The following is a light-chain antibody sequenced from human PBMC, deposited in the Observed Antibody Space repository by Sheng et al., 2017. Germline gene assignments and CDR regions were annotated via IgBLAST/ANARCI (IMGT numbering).Light chain of an antibody. Sequence: DIQVTQSPSTLSASVGDRVTITCRASQSISTWLAWYQQKPGKAPKLLIYKTSSLESGVPSRFSGSGSGAEFTLTISSLQPDDFATYYCQQYNTYPWTFGQGTERWK. CDR2: KTS. CDR1: QSISTW. CDR3: QQYNTYPWT. V-gene: IGKV1-5*03. J-gene: IGKJ1*01.